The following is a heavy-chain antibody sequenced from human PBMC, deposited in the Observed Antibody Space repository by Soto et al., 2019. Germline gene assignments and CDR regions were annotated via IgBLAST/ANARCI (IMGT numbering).Heavy chain of an antibody. J-gene: IGHJ4*02. V-gene: IGHV3-73*01. CDR3: TTSDY. CDR2: IRSKANSYAT. Sequence: GSLRISCXASRFTFSGSAIHWVRQASWKWLEWVGRIRSKANSYATAYAASVKGRFTISRDDSKNTAYLQMNSLKTEDTAVYYCTTSDYWGQGTLVTVSS. CDR1: RFTFSGSA.